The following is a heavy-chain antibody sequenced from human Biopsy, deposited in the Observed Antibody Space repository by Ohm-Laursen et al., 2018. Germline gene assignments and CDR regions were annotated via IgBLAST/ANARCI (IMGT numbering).Heavy chain of an antibody. CDR1: GGSISNNNYY. D-gene: IGHD3-22*01. J-gene: IGHJ5*02. Sequence: SDTLSLTWTVSGGSISNNNYYWGWVRQPPGKGLEWIGSIFYRGSTHYKPSLKSRVNISVDTSKNQFSLKLNSVTAADTAVYYCARDHDTSGYYYVSWGQGTLVTVSS. CDR3: ARDHDTSGYYYVS. CDR2: IFYRGST. V-gene: IGHV4-39*01.